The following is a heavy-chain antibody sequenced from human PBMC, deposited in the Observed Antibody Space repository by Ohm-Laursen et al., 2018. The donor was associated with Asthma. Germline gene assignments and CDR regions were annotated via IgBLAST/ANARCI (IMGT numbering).Heavy chain of an antibody. CDR2: IIPIFGTA. CDR3: ASLRAYNWNYRGQDIEDY. V-gene: IGHV1-69*13. CDR1: GGTFSSYA. J-gene: IGHJ4*02. D-gene: IGHD1-7*01. Sequence: SVKASCKASGGTFSSYAISWVRQAPGQGLEWMGGIIPIFGTANYAQKFQGRVTITADESTSTAYMELSSLRSEDTAVYYCASLRAYNWNYRGQDIEDYWGQGTLVTVSS.